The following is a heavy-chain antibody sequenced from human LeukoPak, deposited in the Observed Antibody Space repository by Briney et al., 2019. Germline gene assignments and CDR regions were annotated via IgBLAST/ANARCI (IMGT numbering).Heavy chain of an antibody. V-gene: IGHV3-7*01. D-gene: IGHD6-6*01. CDR1: GFTFSSYW. Sequence: GGSLRLSCAASGFTFSSYWMSWVRQAPGKGLEWVANIKQDGSEKYYVDSVKGRFTISRDNAKNSLYLQMNSLRAEDTAVYYCARDRGSSSGYFDYWGQGTLVTVSS. CDR2: IKQDGSEK. J-gene: IGHJ4*02. CDR3: ARDRGSSSGYFDY.